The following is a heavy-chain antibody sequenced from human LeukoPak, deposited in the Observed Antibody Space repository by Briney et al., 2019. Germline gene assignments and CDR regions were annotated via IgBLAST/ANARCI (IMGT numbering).Heavy chain of an antibody. CDR2: INHSGST. CDR3: AGGRVWIQLWSEGAYFDY. Sequence: SETLSLTCTVSGGSISSGSYYWSWIRQPPGKGLEWIGEINHSGSTNYNPSLKSRVTISVDTSKNQFSLKLSSVTAADTAVYYCAGGRVWIQLWSEGAYFDYWGQGTLVTVSS. V-gene: IGHV4-39*07. CDR1: GGSISSGSYY. D-gene: IGHD5-18*01. J-gene: IGHJ4*02.